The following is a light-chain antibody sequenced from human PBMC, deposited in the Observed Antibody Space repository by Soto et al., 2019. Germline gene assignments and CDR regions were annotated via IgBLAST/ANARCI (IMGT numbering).Light chain of an antibody. V-gene: IGLV2-14*01. CDR1: SSDVGAYNY. CDR3: SSYTGSSTLVV. Sequence: QSALTQPASVSGSPGQSITISCTGTSSDVGAYNYVSWYQQYPGKAPKLMIYDVNNRPSGGSNRFSGSKSGNTASLTISGLQTEDEADYYCSSYTGSSTLVVFGGGPKLTVL. J-gene: IGLJ2*01. CDR2: DVN.